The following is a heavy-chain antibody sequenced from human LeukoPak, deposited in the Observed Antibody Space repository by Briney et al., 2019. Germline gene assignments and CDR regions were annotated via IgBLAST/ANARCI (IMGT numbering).Heavy chain of an antibody. V-gene: IGHV3-23*01. CDR3: AKLGSAMVLYYFDY. CDR1: GFTFSSYA. CDR2: ISGSGGST. J-gene: IGHJ4*02. Sequence: GASLRLSCAASGFTFSSYAMSWVRQAPGKGLEWVSAISGSGGSTYYADSVKGRFTISRDNSKNTLYLQMNSLRAEDTVVYYCAKLGSAMVLYYFDYWGQGTLVTVSS. D-gene: IGHD5-18*01.